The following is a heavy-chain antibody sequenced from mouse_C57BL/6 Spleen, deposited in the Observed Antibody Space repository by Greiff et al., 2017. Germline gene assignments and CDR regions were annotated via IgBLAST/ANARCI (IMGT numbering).Heavy chain of an antibody. D-gene: IGHD1-1*01. Sequence: QVQLQQPGAELVRPGSSVKLSCKASGYTFTSYWMDWVKQRPGQGLEWIGNIYPSDSETHYNQKFKDKATLTVDKSSSTAYMQRSSLTSEDSAVYYCARSYDGSSYGGLYYAMDYWGQGTSVTVSS. CDR1: GYTFTSYW. CDR3: ARSYDGSSYGGLYYAMDY. J-gene: IGHJ4*01. CDR2: IYPSDSET. V-gene: IGHV1-61*01.